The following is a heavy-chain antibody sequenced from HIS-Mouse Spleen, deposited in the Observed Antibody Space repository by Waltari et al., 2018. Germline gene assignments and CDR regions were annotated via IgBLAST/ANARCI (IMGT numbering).Heavy chain of an antibody. CDR3: AREIPYSSSWYDWYFDL. CDR1: GDSISSSSYY. V-gene: IGHV4-39*07. Sequence: QLQLQESGPGLGKPSETLSLTCTVSGDSISSSSYYGGWIRQPPGKGLEWIGSIYYSGSTYYNPSLKSRVTISVDTSKNQFSLKLSSVTAADTAVYYCAREIPYSSSWYDWYFDLWGRGTLVTVSS. D-gene: IGHD6-13*01. CDR2: IYYSGST. J-gene: IGHJ2*01.